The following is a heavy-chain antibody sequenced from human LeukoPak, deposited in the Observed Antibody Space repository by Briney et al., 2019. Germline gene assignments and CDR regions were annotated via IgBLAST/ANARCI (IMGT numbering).Heavy chain of an antibody. V-gene: IGHV3-30*04. D-gene: IGHD2-15*01. CDR1: GFTFSSYA. Sequence: GGSLRLSCAASGFTFSSYAMHWVRQAPGKGLEWVAVISYDGSNKYYADSVKGRFTISRDNSKNTLYLQMNSLRAEDTAVYYCARERVIVVVVAASYMDAWGKGTTVTVSS. J-gene: IGHJ6*03. CDR2: ISYDGSNK. CDR3: ARERVIVVVVAASYMDA.